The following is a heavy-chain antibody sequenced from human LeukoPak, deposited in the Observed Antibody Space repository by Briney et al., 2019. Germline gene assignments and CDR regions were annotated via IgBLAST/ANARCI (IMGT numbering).Heavy chain of an antibody. CDR2: IYHSGST. Sequence: SETLSLTCAVSGYSISSGYYWGWIRQPPGKGLEWIGSIYHSGSTYYNPSLKSRVTISVDTSKNQFSLKLSSVTAADTAVYYCARHRGSQADIVVVPAAIDAFDIWGQGTMVTVSS. CDR1: GYSISSGYY. V-gene: IGHV4-38-2*01. J-gene: IGHJ3*02. CDR3: ARHRGSQADIVVVPAAIDAFDI. D-gene: IGHD2-2*02.